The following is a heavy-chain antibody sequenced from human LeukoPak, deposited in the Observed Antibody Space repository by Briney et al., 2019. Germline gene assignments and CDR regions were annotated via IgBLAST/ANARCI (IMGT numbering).Heavy chain of an antibody. Sequence: GGSLRLSCAASGFTFSNYALSWVRQAPGKGLEWVSAIIGRGTITYYTDSVKGRLTISRDNAKNSLYLQMNSLRAEDTAVYYCARDHDSSVRGFDYWGQGTLVTVSS. J-gene: IGHJ4*02. V-gene: IGHV3-23*01. D-gene: IGHD3-22*01. CDR1: GFTFSNYA. CDR3: ARDHDSSVRGFDY. CDR2: IIGRGTIT.